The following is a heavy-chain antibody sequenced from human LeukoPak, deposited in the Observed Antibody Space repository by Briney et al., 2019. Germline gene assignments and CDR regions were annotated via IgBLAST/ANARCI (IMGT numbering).Heavy chain of an antibody. CDR3: ARHRGYYDSRGDGYYFDF. V-gene: IGHV4-39*01. Sequence: SETLSLTCAVYGGSFSGYYWGWVRQSPGKGLEWIGSIYYSGSTYYNPSLKSRVTISVDTSKNQFSLRLSSVTAADTAVYYCARHRGYYDSRGDGYYFDFWGQGTLVTVSS. CDR1: GGSFSGYY. D-gene: IGHD3-22*01. J-gene: IGHJ4*02. CDR2: IYYSGST.